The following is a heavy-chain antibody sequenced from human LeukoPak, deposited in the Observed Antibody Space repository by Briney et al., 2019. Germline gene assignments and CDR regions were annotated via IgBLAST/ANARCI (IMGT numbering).Heavy chain of an antibody. V-gene: IGHV4-34*01. CDR3: ARHDLLRIYGGSSSWYYFDY. CDR1: GFTFSSYS. J-gene: IGHJ4*02. D-gene: IGHD6-13*01. Sequence: GSLRLSCAASGFTFSSYSMNWVRQAPGKGLEWIGEINHSGSTNYNPSLKSRVTISVDTSKNQFSLKLSSVTAADTAVYYCARHDLLRIYGGSSSWYYFDYWGQGTLVTVSS. CDR2: INHSGST.